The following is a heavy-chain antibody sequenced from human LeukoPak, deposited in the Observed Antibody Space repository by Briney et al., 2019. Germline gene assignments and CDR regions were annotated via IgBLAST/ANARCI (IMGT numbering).Heavy chain of an antibody. CDR1: GYSISSGYY. CDR2: IYYSGST. CDR3: ASLLL. Sequence: SETLSLTCTVSGYSISSGYYWGWIRQPPGKGLEWIGSIYYSGSTYYNPSLKSRVTISVDTSKNQFSLKLSSVTAADTAVYYCASLLLWGQGTLVTVSS. V-gene: IGHV4-38-2*02. J-gene: IGHJ4*02. D-gene: IGHD2-15*01.